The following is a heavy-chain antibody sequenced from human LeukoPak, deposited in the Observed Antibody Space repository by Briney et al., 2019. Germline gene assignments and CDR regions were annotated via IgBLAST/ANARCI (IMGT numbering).Heavy chain of an antibody. CDR1: GFTVSSNY. V-gene: IGHV3-66*04. Sequence: PGGSLRLSCAASGFTVSSNYMSWVRQAPGKGLEWVSVIYSGGSTYYADSVKGRFTISRDNSKNTLFLQMNSLRAEDTAVYYCARLGDGTAFDYWGQGTLVTVSS. CDR3: ARLGDGTAFDY. CDR2: IYSGGST. J-gene: IGHJ4*02. D-gene: IGHD3-16*01.